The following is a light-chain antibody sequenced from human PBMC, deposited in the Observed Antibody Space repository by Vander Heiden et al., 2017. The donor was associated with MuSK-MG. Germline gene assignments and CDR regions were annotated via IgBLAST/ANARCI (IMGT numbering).Light chain of an antibody. V-gene: IGLV3-1*01. CDR1: KLGDKY. CDR2: QNS. Sequence: SYELTTPPSVSVSPGQTASITCSGDKLGDKYAYWYQQKPGQSPVLVIYQNSKRPSGIPERFSGSNSGNTATLTISGTQAMDEADYYCQAWDSTTAVFGGGTKLKVL. J-gene: IGLJ2*01. CDR3: QAWDSTTAV.